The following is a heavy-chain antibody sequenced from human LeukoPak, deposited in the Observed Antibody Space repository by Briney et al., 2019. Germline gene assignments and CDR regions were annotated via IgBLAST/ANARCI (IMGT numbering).Heavy chain of an antibody. V-gene: IGHV3-20*04. CDR2: LNWNGDNT. CDR1: GFTFHDHG. Sequence: GGSLRLSCAASGFTFHDHGMSWVRQVPGKGLEWVSALNWNGDNTGYADSVKGRFTISRDNAMKSLYLQMNSLTAEDTAYYYCAREEGPYFDCWGQGTLVTVSS. CDR3: AREEGPYFDC. J-gene: IGHJ4*02.